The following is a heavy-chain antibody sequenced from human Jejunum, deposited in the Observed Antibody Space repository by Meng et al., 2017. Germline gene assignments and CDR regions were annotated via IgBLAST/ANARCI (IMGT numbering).Heavy chain of an antibody. CDR1: GFTVSRNY. D-gene: IGHD1-1*01. CDR3: ARGPTRNYFYYYDMDV. CDR2: IYSGSST. V-gene: IGHV3-53*05. J-gene: IGHJ6*02. Sequence: GESLKISCAASGFTVSRNYMSWVRQAPGKGLEWVSVIYSGSSTSYADSVKGRFTISRDNSQNTLYLHMSSLTAEDTAVYYCARGPTRNYFYYYDMDVWGQGTTVPSP.